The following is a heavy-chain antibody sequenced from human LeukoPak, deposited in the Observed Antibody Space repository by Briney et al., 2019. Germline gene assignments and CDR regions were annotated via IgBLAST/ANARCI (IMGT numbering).Heavy chain of an antibody. D-gene: IGHD5-24*01. CDR3: PTTSLRANAFDI. CDR2: VSISSGTI. Sequence: GGSLRLSCAASGFTFSGHNMNWVRQAPGKGLEWISFVSISSGTIYYADSVNGRFRISRDNSKNTLYLQMNSLRAEDTAVYYCPTTSLRANAFDIWGQGTMVTVSS. J-gene: IGHJ3*02. V-gene: IGHV3-48*01. CDR1: GFTFSGHN.